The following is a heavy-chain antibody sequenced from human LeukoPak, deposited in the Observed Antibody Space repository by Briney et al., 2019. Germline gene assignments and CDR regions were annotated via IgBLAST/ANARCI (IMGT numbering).Heavy chain of an antibody. CDR2: INPNSGGT. V-gene: IGHV1-2*02. Sequence: EASVKVSCKASGYTFTGYYMHWVRQAPGQGLEWMGWINPNSGGTNYAQKFQGRVTMTRDTSISTAYMELSSLRSEDTAVYYCAADNGDGSTSSGSYFDYWGQGTLVTVSS. J-gene: IGHJ4*02. CDR1: GYTFTGYY. CDR3: AADNGDGSTSSGSYFDY. D-gene: IGHD2-2*01.